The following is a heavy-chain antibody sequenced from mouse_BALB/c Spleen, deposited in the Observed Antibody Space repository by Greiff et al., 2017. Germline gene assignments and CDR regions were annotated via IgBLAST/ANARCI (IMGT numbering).Heavy chain of an antibody. CDR3: TRDGAASWYFDY. V-gene: IGHV5-6-4*01. J-gene: IGHJ2*01. CDR1: GFTFSSYT. CDR2: ISSGGSYT. Sequence: EVMLVESGGGLVKPGGSLKLSCAASGFTFSSYTMSWVRQTPEKRLEWVATISSGGSYTYYPDSVKGRFTISRDNAKNTLYLQMSSLKSEDTAMYYCTRDGAASWYFDYWGQGTTLTVSS.